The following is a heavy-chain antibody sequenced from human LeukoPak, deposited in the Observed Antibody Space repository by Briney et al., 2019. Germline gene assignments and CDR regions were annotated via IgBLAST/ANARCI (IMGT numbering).Heavy chain of an antibody. Sequence: ASVKVSCKASGYTFTSYYMHWVRQAPGQGLEWMGIINPSGGSTSYAQKFQGRVTMTRDTSTSTVYMELSSLRSEDTAAYYCARDQTAEMASLGAKDYWGQGTLVTVSS. D-gene: IGHD5-24*01. CDR2: INPSGGST. J-gene: IGHJ4*02. CDR3: ARDQTAEMASLGAKDY. CDR1: GYTFTSYY. V-gene: IGHV1-46*01.